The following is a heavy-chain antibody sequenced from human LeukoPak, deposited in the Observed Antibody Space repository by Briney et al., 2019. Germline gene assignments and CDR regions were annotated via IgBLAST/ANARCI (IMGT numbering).Heavy chain of an antibody. Sequence: PSETLSLTCAVYAGSFSGYYWSWIRQPPGKGLEWIGEINHSGSTNYNPSLKSRVTISVDTSKNQFSLKLSSVTAADTAVYYCARESTVTSYYFDYWGQGTMVTVSS. CDR2: INHSGST. CDR3: ARESTVTSYYFDY. CDR1: AGSFSGYY. V-gene: IGHV4-34*01. D-gene: IGHD4-11*01. J-gene: IGHJ4*03.